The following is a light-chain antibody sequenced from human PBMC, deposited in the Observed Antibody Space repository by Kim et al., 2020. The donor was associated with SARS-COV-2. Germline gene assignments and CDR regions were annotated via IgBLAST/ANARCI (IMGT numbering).Light chain of an antibody. J-gene: IGLJ3*02. Sequence: QSVLTQPPSASGTTGQRVTISCSGSSSNIGSNTVNWYQQLPGTAPKLLIYSNNQRPSGVPDRFSGSKSGTSASLAISGLQSEDEADYYCAAWDDSLNGQVFGGGTQLTVL. CDR3: AAWDDSLNGQV. CDR2: SNN. CDR1: SSNIGSNT. V-gene: IGLV1-44*01.